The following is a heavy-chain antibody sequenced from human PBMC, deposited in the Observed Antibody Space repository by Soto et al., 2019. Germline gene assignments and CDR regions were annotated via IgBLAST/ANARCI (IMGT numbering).Heavy chain of an antibody. V-gene: IGHV4-34*01. CDR3: AREGPYCSSTSCFGDYYYYMDV. J-gene: IGHJ6*03. CDR1: GGSFSGYY. CDR2: INHSGST. D-gene: IGHD2-2*01. Sequence: PSETLSLTCAVYGGSFSGYYWSWIRQPPGKGLEWIGEINHSGSTNYNPSLKSRVTISVDTSKNQFSLNLSSVTAADTAVYYCAREGPYCSSTSCFGDYYYYMDVWGKGTTVTVSS.